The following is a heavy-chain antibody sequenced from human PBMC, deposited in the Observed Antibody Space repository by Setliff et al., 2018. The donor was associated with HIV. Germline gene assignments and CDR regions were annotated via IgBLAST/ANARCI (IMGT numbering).Heavy chain of an antibody. D-gene: IGHD3-10*01. CDR1: GGSFSGYY. J-gene: IGHJ6*03. V-gene: IGHV4-34*01. CDR3: ARGRDYYGSGSYFNGRANSYYFMDV. Sequence: SETLSLTCAVYGGSFSGYYWSWIRQPPGKGLEWTGEINHSGSTNYNPSLKSRVTIAVDTSKNQFSLRLSSVTAADTAVYYCARGRDYYGSGSYFNGRANSYYFMDVWGKGTTVTVSS. CDR2: INHSGST.